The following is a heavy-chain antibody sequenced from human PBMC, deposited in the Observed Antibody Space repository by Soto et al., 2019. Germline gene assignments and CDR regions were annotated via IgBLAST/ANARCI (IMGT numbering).Heavy chain of an antibody. J-gene: IGHJ6*02. V-gene: IGHV4-4*07. CDR1: GGSISSYY. Sequence: QVQLQESGPGLVKPSETLSLTCTVSGGSISSYYWSWIRQPAGKGLEWIGRIYTSGSTNYNPSLTSRVTMSVDTSKNQFSLKLSSVTAADTAVYYCARTPLPSAEVRTSYYYYGMDVWGQGTTVTVSS. D-gene: IGHD3-10*01. CDR3: ARTPLPSAEVRTSYYYYGMDV. CDR2: IYTSGST.